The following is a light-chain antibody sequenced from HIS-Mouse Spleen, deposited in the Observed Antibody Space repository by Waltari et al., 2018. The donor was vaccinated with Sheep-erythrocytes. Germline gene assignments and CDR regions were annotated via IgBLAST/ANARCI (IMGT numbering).Light chain of an antibody. CDR3: NSRDSSGNHLV. CDR1: SLRRYS. V-gene: IGLV3-19*01. CDR2: GKN. Sequence: SSELTQDPAVSVALGQTVRITCQGDSLRRYSASWYKQKPGQAPVLVIYGKNNRPPGIPDRFSGSSSGNTASLTITGAQAEDEADYYCNSRDSSGNHLVFGGGTKLTVL. J-gene: IGLJ3*02.